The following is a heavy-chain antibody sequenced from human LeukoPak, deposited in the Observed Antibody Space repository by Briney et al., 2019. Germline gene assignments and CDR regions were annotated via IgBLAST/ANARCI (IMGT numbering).Heavy chain of an antibody. CDR1: GFTFTSYS. J-gene: IGHJ4*02. Sequence: GGSLRLSCAASGFTFTSYSMNWVRQAPGKGLEWVSVIYSGGSTYYADSVKGRFTISRDNSKNTLYLQMNSLRAEDTAVYYCARDDAFDYWGQGTLVTVS. CDR3: ARDDAFDY. CDR2: IYSGGST. V-gene: IGHV3-53*01.